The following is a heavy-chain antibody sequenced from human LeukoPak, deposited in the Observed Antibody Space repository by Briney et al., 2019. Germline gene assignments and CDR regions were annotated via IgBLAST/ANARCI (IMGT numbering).Heavy chain of an antibody. CDR1: GFTFSTYS. V-gene: IGHV3-7*01. CDR3: ARGRAYYDFWSGYYPDY. D-gene: IGHD3-3*01. CDR2: IKQDGSEK. J-gene: IGHJ4*02. Sequence: GGSLRLSCAASGFTFSTYSMNWVRQAPGKGLEWVANIKQDGSEKYYVDSVKGRFTISRDNAKNSLYLQMNSLRAEDTAVYYCARGRAYYDFWSGYYPDYWGQGTLVTVSS.